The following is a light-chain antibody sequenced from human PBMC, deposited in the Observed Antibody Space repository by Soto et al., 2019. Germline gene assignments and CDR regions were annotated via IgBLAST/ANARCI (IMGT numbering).Light chain of an antibody. CDR2: SAS. CDR1: QSVSRNW. V-gene: IGKV3-20*01. Sequence: MVLTQSPDTLSLSPGERATLSCRASQSVSRNWLAWYQQKPGRATRLLIYSASSRLTGIPDRFSGSVSGTDFTLTISRLEPEDVAVYYCHQYDMSPPATCGQGTRLEFK. CDR3: HQYDMSPPAT. J-gene: IGKJ2*01.